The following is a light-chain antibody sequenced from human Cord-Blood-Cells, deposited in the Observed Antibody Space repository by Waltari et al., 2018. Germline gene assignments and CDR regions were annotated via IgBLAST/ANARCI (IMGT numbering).Light chain of an antibody. CDR1: QLGDKY. CDR3: QAWDSSTVV. J-gene: IGLJ2*01. CDR2: QDS. Sequence: SYEMTQPPSVSVSPGQTASITCSGDQLGDKYACWYQQQPGQSPVLVIYQDSKRPSGIPERFSGSNSGNTSTLTLSGTQAMDEADYYCQAWDSSTVVCGGGTKLTVL. V-gene: IGLV3-1*01.